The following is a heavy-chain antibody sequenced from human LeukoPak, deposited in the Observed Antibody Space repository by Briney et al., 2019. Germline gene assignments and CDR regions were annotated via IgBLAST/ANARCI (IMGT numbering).Heavy chain of an antibody. J-gene: IGHJ4*02. D-gene: IGHD2-2*01. CDR3: AKNRDYCSSTSCLFDY. CDR1: GFTVSSNY. V-gene: IGHV3-53*01. CDR2: IYSGGST. Sequence: GGSLRLSCAASGFTVSSNYMSWVRQAPGKGLEWVSVIYSGGSTYYADSVKGRFTISRDNSKNTLYLQMNSLRAEDTAVYYCAKNRDYCSSTSCLFDYWGQGTLVTVSS.